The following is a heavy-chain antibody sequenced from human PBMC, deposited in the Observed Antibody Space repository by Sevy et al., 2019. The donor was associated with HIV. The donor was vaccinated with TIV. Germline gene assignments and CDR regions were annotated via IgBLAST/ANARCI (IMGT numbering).Heavy chain of an antibody. CDR2: IRNDGSTK. CDR3: VKGPHPAVTTSYALDV. J-gene: IGHJ6*02. CDR1: GFIFKSYG. Sequence: GGSLSLSCAASGFIFKSYGMHWVRQAPGKGLEWVIFIRNDGSTKYYADSVRGRFTASRDNSKNTLYLQMNSLRPEDTAVYYCVKGPHPAVTTSYALDVWGQGTTVTVSS. V-gene: IGHV3-30*02. D-gene: IGHD4-17*01.